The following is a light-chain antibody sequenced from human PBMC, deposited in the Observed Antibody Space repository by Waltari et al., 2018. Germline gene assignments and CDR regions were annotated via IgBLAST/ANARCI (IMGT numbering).Light chain of an antibody. CDR2: TAS. CDR1: QNINSW. J-gene: IGKJ4*01. V-gene: IGKV1-12*01. CDR3: QQANSFPLT. Sequence: DIQMTQSPSSVSASVGDRVTITCRASQNINSWLAWYQQKPGKAPKLLIYTASSLLSGVPSRFSGSGSGTEFTLTISSLRPEDFATYFCQQANSFPLTFGGGTKVELK.